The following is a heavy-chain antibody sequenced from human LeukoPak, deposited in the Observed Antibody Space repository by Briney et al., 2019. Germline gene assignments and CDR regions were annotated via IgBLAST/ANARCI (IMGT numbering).Heavy chain of an antibody. CDR1: GFTVSSNY. Sequence: GGSLRLSCAASGFTVSSNYMSWVRQAPGKGLEWVSAISGSGGSTYYADSVKGRFTISRDNSKNTLYLQMNSLRAEDTAVYYCAKVPREDYGDYTYNWFDPWGQGTLVTVSS. V-gene: IGHV3-23*01. CDR2: ISGSGGST. D-gene: IGHD4-17*01. J-gene: IGHJ5*02. CDR3: AKVPREDYGDYTYNWFDP.